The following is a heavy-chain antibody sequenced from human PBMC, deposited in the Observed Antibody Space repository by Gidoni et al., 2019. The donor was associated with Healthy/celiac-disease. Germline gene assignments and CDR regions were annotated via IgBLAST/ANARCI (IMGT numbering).Heavy chain of an antibody. CDR2: IWYDGSNK. Sequence: QVQLVESGGGVVQPGRSLRLSCAASGFPFSSYGMHWVRQAPGKGLEWVAVIWYDGSNKYYADSVKGRFTISRDNSKNTLYLQMNSLRGEDTAVYYCARGGVYSNYYYYYYMDVWGKGTTVTVSS. D-gene: IGHD4-4*01. CDR3: ARGGVYSNYYYYYYMDV. J-gene: IGHJ6*03. V-gene: IGHV3-33*01. CDR1: GFPFSSYG.